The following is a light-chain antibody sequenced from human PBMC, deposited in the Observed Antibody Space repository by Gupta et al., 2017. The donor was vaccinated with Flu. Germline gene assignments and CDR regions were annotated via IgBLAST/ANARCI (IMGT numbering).Light chain of an antibody. J-gene: IGKJ2*01. CDR1: QIIKRY. CDR3: QQSYSTPMYS. V-gene: IGKV1-39*01. CDR2: AAS. Sequence: YSLSASVGDKVTITCRASQIIKRYLNWYQQKPGQVPKLLIYAASSLRSGVPPRFSGSGSGTDFTLTISSRQPEDSAYYYCQQSYSTPMYSFGQGTKLEIK.